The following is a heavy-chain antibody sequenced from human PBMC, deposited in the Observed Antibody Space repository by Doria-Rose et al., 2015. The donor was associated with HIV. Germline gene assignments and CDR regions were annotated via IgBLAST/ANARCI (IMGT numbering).Heavy chain of an antibody. J-gene: IGHJ4*02. CDR3: ARIKSSRWYHKYYFDF. Sequence: QVTLKESGPVLVKPTETLTLTCTVSGVSLSSPGMGVSWIRQPPGKALEWLANIFSYDERSYKTSLKSRLIISRGTSKSQVVLTMTDMDPVDTATYYCARIKSSRWYHKYYFDFWGQGTLVIVSA. CDR2: IFSYDER. V-gene: IGHV2-26*01. CDR1: GVSLSSPGMG. D-gene: IGHD6-13*01.